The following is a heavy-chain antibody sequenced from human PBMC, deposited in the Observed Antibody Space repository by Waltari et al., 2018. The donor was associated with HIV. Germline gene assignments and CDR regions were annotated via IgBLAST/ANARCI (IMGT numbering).Heavy chain of an antibody. V-gene: IGHV1-46*01. D-gene: IGHD3-22*01. J-gene: IGHJ6*02. CDR2: INPSGGST. Sequence: QVQLVQSGAEVKKPGASVKVSCKASGYTFTSYYMHWVRQAPGQGLEWMGIINPSGGSTSYEQKFQGRVTMTRDTSTSTVYMELSSLRSEDTAVYYCARDLKYYDSSGYGFMDVWGQGTTVTVSS. CDR1: GYTFTSYY. CDR3: ARDLKYYDSSGYGFMDV.